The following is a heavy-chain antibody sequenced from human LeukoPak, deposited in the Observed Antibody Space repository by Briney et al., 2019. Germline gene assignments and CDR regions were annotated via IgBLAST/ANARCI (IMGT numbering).Heavy chain of an antibody. Sequence: ASVKVSCKASGYTFTSYGISWARQAPGQGLEWMGWISAYNGNTNYAQKLQGRVTMTTDTSTSTAYMELRSLRSDDTAVYYCARDRPYSSGWYGLDAFDIWGQGTMVTVSS. CDR3: ARDRPYSSGWYGLDAFDI. CDR1: GYTFTSYG. V-gene: IGHV1-18*01. CDR2: ISAYNGNT. J-gene: IGHJ3*02. D-gene: IGHD6-19*01.